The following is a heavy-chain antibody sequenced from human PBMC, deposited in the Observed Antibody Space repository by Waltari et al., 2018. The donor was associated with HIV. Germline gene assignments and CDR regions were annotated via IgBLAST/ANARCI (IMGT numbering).Heavy chain of an antibody. CDR1: WLAFSEYH. Sequence: EVQLVEPGGGLVQPGGSLRLSCAGSWLAFSEYHMDWVRQAPGKGLEWVGRIRNKPSSYTTEYAASVKGRFSISRDDSRNSLYLQMNSLKTEDTAVYYCTTSAIGNIFDNWGQGTLVTVSS. CDR3: TTSAIGNIFDN. D-gene: IGHD1-1*01. J-gene: IGHJ4*02. V-gene: IGHV3-72*01. CDR2: IRNKPSSYTT.